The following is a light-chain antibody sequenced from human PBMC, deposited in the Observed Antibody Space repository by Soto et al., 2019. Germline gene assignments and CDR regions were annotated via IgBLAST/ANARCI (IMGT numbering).Light chain of an antibody. Sequence: QSALTQPDSVSGSPGQSITISCTGTSSDVGGYNYVSWYQQHPGKAPKLMIYDVSNRPSGVSNRFSGSKSVNTSALTISGLQAEDEADYSCSSYTSSNVVFGGVTKLTVL. CDR2: DVS. J-gene: IGLJ2*01. V-gene: IGLV2-14*01. CDR3: SSYTSSNVV. CDR1: SSDVGGYNY.